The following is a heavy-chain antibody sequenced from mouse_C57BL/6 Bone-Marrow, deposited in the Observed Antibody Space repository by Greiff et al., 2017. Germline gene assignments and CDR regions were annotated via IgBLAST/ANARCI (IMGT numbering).Heavy chain of an antibody. CDR3: ARDRLWVEATNALDY. D-gene: IGHD1-1*01. CDR1: GSTFSDYG. V-gene: IGHV5-15*01. CDR2: ISNLAYSI. J-gene: IGHJ4*01. Sequence: DVKLVEPGGGLVQPGGSLKLSCAASGSTFSDYGMAWVRQAPRKGLEWVAFISNLAYSIYYADTVTGRVTIPREHATTTLYLEMSSLRSEDTAMYDYARDRLWVEATNALDYWGQGTSVTVSS.